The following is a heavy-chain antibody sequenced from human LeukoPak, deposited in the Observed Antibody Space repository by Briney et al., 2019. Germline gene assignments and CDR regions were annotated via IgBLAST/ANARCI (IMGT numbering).Heavy chain of an antibody. V-gene: IGHV3-7*01. Sequence: GGSLRLSCAASGFTFSNYWMNWFRQTPGKGLEWVAKIKADGGEKDHVASVKGRFTISRDNAKNSLYLQMNSLRAEDTAVYYCARAEYSGYDYYVKYYYYYYMDVWGKGTTVTVSS. D-gene: IGHD5-12*01. CDR1: GFTFSNYW. CDR3: ARAEYSGYDYYVKYYYYYYMDV. CDR2: IKADGGEK. J-gene: IGHJ6*03.